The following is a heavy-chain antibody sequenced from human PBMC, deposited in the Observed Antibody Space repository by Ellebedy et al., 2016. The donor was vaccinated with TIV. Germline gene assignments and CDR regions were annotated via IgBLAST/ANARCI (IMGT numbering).Heavy chain of an antibody. CDR2: TYTSGST. D-gene: IGHD2-15*01. J-gene: IGHJ4*02. V-gene: IGHV4-61*02. CDR3: ARGVRGVDFDY. CDR1: GGSISSSSYY. Sequence: SETLSLXXTVSGGSISSSSYYWSWIRQPAGKGLEWIGRTYTSGSTNYNPSLKSRVTMSVDTSKNQFSLKLSSVTAADTAVYYCARGVRGVDFDYWGQGTLVTVSS.